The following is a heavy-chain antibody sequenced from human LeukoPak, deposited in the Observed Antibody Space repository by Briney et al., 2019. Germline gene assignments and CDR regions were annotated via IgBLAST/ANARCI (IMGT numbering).Heavy chain of an antibody. Sequence: PGGSLRLSCAASGFTVSSNYMRWVRQAPGKGLEWDSVIYSGGSTYYADSVKGRFTISRDNSKNTLYLQMNSLRAEDTAVYYCARDHPYYYDSSGYSEYYFDYWGQGTLVTVSS. CDR1: GFTVSSNY. D-gene: IGHD3-22*01. CDR3: ARDHPYYYDSSGYSEYYFDY. J-gene: IGHJ4*02. V-gene: IGHV3-66*01. CDR2: IYSGGST.